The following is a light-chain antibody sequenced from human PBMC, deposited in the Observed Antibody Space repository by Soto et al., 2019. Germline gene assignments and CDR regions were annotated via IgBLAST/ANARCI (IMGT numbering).Light chain of an antibody. CDR3: QQRSNWPPKIT. J-gene: IGKJ5*01. Sequence: EVVMTQSPATLSVSLGDRATLSCRAGQSVSSNLAWYQQKPGQAPRLLIYGASTRATGIPARFSGSGSGTDFTLTISSLEPEDFAVYYCQQRSNWPPKITFGQGTRLEIK. CDR2: GAS. CDR1: QSVSSN. V-gene: IGKV3-15*01.